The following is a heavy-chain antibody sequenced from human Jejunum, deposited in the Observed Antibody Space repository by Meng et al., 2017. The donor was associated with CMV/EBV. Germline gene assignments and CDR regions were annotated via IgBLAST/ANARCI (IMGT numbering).Heavy chain of an antibody. CDR1: RDTPPADF. V-gene: IGHV1-2*02. Sequence: ASRDTPPADFMFWVGQAPGQGLEWMGWINSHSGATQYAQKFQGRVTMTRDTSISTVYMELSSLRSDDTADYYCLTYTSSSHSFGPWGQGTLVTVSS. D-gene: IGHD6-6*01. CDR3: LTYTSSSHSFGP. J-gene: IGHJ5*02. CDR2: INSHSGAT.